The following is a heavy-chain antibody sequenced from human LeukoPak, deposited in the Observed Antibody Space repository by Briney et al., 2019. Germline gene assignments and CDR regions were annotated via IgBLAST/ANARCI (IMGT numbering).Heavy chain of an antibody. V-gene: IGHV3-15*01. D-gene: IGHD4-17*01. J-gene: IGHJ4*02. Sequence: SGGSLGLSCAASGFTFSNACMSWVRQAPGKGLEWVGRIKSKTDGGTTDYAAPVKGRFTIARDDSKNTLYLQMNSLKTEDTAVYYCTTGGPYGDYVLDYWGQGTLVTVSS. CDR2: IKSKTDGGTT. CDR3: TTGGPYGDYVLDY. CDR1: GFTFSNAC.